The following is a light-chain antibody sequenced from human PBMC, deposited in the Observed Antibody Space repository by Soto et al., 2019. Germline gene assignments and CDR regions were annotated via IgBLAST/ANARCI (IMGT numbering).Light chain of an antibody. CDR3: SSYTSSSTGV. V-gene: IGLV2-14*01. J-gene: IGLJ1*01. CDR2: EVR. CDR1: SSDVGGYNY. Sequence: QSVLTQPASVYGSPGQSITISCTGTSSDVGGYNYVSWYQQHPGKAPKLMIYEVRNRPSGVSNRFSGSKSGNTASLTISGLQAEDEADYYCSSYTSSSTGVFGTGTKLTVL.